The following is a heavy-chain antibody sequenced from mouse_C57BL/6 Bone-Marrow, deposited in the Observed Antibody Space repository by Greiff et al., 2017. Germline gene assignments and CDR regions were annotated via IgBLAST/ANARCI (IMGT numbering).Heavy chain of an antibody. Sequence: VQLQQSGAELVRPGASVTLSCKASGYTFTDYEMHWVKQTPVHGLEWIGAIDPETGGTAYNQKFKGKAILTADKSSSTAYMELRSLTSEDSAVYYCTRPMVKAWGAYWGQGTLVTVSA. J-gene: IGHJ3*01. CDR1: GYTFTDYE. V-gene: IGHV1-15*01. D-gene: IGHD2-2*01. CDR2: IDPETGGT. CDR3: TRPMVKAWGAY.